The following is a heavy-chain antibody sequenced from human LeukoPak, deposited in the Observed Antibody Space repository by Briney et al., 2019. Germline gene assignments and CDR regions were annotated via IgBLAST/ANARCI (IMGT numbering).Heavy chain of an antibody. D-gene: IGHD6-13*01. CDR2: ISYDGSNK. J-gene: IGHJ4*02. CDR3: AKDRAGSWAIDY. V-gene: IGHV3-30*18. CDR1: GFTFSTYN. Sequence: GGSLRLSCAASGFTFSTYNMHWVRQAPGKGLEWVAVISYDGSNKYYADSVKGRFTISRDDSKNTLYLEMNSLDAEDTAVYYCAKDRAGSWAIDYWGQGTLVTVSS.